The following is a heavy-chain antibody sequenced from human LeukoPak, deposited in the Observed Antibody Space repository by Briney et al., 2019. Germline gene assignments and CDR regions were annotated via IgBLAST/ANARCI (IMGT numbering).Heavy chain of an antibody. J-gene: IGHJ6*02. CDR2: IKKERSES. CDR1: RFTFSRYW. CDR3: ARDLHYYLAMDV. Sequence: GGSLRLSCAASRFTFSRYWMSWVRQAPGKGLEWVANIKKERSESYYLDSVSGRFTISRDNAKNSLFLEMNRLRAEDTAVYYCARDLHYYLAMDVWGQGTTDTLSS. D-gene: IGHD2/OR15-2a*01. V-gene: IGHV3-7*05.